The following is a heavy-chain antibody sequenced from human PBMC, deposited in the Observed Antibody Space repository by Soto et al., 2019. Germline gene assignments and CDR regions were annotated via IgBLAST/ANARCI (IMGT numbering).Heavy chain of an antibody. CDR3: ARVPSP. J-gene: IGHJ5*02. CDR1: GGSISSGGSS. CDR2: IYHSGST. Sequence: SETLSLTCAVSGGSISSGGSSWSWIRQKPRKGMEWIGNIYHSGSTYYNPSLTSRVTISVDRSKNQFSLKLSSVTAADTAVYSCARVPSPWGQGTLVTVSS. V-gene: IGHV4-30-2*01.